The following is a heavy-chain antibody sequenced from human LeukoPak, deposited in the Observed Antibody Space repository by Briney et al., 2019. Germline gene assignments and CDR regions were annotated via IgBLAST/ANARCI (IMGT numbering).Heavy chain of an antibody. Sequence: GASVKVSCKGSGYXFTDYYIHWVRQAPGQGLEWMGWIYPNRGGTNYAQKFQGRVTMTRDTSINTAYMELSRLRSDDTAVYYCARAYDGSGNLDYWGQGTLVTVSS. D-gene: IGHD3-22*01. CDR3: ARAYDGSGNLDY. CDR1: GYXFTDYY. CDR2: IYPNRGGT. V-gene: IGHV1-2*02. J-gene: IGHJ4*02.